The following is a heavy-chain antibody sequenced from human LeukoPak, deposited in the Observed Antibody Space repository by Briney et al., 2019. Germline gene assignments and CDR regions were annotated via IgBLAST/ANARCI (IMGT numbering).Heavy chain of an antibody. CDR3: AKDIDPNIVSGVSCHLDY. CDR1: GVTLSSYG. V-gene: IGHV3-30*18. J-gene: IGHJ4*02. Sequence: GGSLRLSCAASGVTLSSYGMHRVRQAPGKGLEWVAVISYDGSNKYHADSVKGRFTISRDNSKSTLYLQMNSLRAEDTAVYDCAKDIDPNIVSGVSCHLDYWGQGTLVTVSS. CDR2: ISYDGSNK. D-gene: IGHD2-15*01.